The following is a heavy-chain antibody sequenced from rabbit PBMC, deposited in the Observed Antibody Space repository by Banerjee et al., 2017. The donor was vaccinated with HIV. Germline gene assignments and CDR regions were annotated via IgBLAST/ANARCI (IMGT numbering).Heavy chain of an antibody. V-gene: IGHV1S40*01. J-gene: IGHJ6*01. Sequence: QSLEESGGDLVKPEGSLTLTCTASGFSFSSSYYMCWVRQAPGKGLELIAFIYTSSGSTWYASWVKGRFTISKTSSTTVTLQMTSLTAADTATYFCARGGYVANSYYYGMDLWGPGTLVTVS. CDR3: ARGGYVANSYYYGMDL. CDR1: GFSFSSSYY. D-gene: IGHD8-1*01. CDR2: IYTSSGST.